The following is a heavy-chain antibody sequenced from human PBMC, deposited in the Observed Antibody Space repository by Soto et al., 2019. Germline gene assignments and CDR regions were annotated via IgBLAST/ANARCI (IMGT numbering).Heavy chain of an antibody. CDR3: AKDADSSSWYLDYFDY. D-gene: IGHD6-13*01. V-gene: IGHV3-74*03. CDR2: SNSDDSKT. CDR1: GFTFSNYW. J-gene: IGHJ4*02. Sequence: EVQLVESGGGLVQPGGSLRLSCVASGFTFSNYWMHWVRQAPGKGLVWVSRSNSDDSKTTYADSVKGRFTISRDNSKNTLYLQMNSLRAEDTAVYYCAKDADSSSWYLDYFDYWGQGTLVTVSS.